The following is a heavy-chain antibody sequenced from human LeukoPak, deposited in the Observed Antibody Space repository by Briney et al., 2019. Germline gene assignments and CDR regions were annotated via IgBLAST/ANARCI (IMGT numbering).Heavy chain of an antibody. V-gene: IGHV1-2*02. Sequence: GASVTVSCKAPGYTFTGYYMHWVQQAPGQGLEWMGWINPNSGGTNYAQKFQGRVTMTRDTSISTAYMELSRLRSDDTAVYYCARVVGWTAMEYWGQGTLVTVSS. J-gene: IGHJ4*02. CDR3: ARVVGWTAMEY. CDR2: INPNSGGT. D-gene: IGHD5-18*01. CDR1: GYTFTGYY.